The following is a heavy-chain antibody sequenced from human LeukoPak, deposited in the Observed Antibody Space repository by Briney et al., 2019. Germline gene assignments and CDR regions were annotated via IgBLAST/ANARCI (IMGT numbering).Heavy chain of an antibody. CDR3: ARVWGYCSSTSCFHDY. Sequence: ASVKVSCKASGYTFTGYYMHWARQAPGQGLEWMGWINPNSGGTNYAQKFQGRVTMTRDTSISTAYMELSRLRSDDTAVYYCARVWGYCSSTSCFHDYWGQGTLVTVSS. CDR2: INPNSGGT. V-gene: IGHV1-2*02. D-gene: IGHD2-2*01. J-gene: IGHJ4*02. CDR1: GYTFTGYY.